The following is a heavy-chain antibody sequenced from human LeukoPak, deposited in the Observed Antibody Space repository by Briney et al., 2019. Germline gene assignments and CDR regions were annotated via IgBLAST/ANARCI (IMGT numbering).Heavy chain of an antibody. V-gene: IGHV1-2*02. CDR1: GYTFTGYY. D-gene: IGHD3-22*01. CDR2: INPNRGGT. CDR3: ARKGSGGYDSSGYYYGLDY. Sequence: ASVKVSCKASGYTFTGYYMHWVRQAPGQGLEWMGWINPNRGGTNYAQKCQGRVTMTRDTSISTAYMELSRLRSDDTAVYYCARKGSGGYDSSGYYYGLDYWGQGTLVTVSS. J-gene: IGHJ4*02.